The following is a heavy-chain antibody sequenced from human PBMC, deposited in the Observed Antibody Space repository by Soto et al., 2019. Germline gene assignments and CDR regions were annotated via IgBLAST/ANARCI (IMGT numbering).Heavy chain of an antibody. CDR2: INPNSGGT. CDR3: ARALPRIAARHFDY. J-gene: IGHJ4*02. V-gene: IGHV1-2*02. Sequence: ASVKVSCKASGYTFTGYYMHWVRQAPGQGLEWMGWINPNSGGTNYAQKFQGRVTMTRDTSISTAYMELSRLRSDDTAVYYCARALPRIAARHFDYWGQGTLVTVSS. CDR1: GYTFTGYY. D-gene: IGHD6-6*01.